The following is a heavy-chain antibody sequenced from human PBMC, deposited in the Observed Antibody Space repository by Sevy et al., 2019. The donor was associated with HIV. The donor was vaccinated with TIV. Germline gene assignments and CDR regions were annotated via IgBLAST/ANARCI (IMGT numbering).Heavy chain of an antibody. Sequence: GGSLRLSCAASGFSFSSYGMHWVRQAPGKGLEWMSYIQYDGSNKDYADSVKGRFTISRDNSKKTLYLQMKSLRVEDTAVFYCVKEGGGEGGDHWGQGTLVTVS. D-gene: IGHD2-21*01. CDR1: GFSFSSYG. J-gene: IGHJ4*02. CDR2: IQYDGSNK. CDR3: VKEGGGEGGDH. V-gene: IGHV3-30*02.